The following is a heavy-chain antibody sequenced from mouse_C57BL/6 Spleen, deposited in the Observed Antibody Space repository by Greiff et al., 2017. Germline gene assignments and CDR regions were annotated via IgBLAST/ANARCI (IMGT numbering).Heavy chain of an antibody. V-gene: IGHV1-69*01. D-gene: IGHD2-1*01. CDR2: IDPSDSYT. CDR1: GYTFTSYW. CDR3: ARSDLYSWFAY. J-gene: IGHJ3*01. Sequence: VQLQQPGAELVMPGASVKLSCKASGYTFTSYWMHWVKQRPGQGLEWIGEIDPSDSYTNYNQKFKGKSTLTVDKSSSTAYMQLSSLTSEDSAVYYCARSDLYSWFAYWGQGTLVTVSA.